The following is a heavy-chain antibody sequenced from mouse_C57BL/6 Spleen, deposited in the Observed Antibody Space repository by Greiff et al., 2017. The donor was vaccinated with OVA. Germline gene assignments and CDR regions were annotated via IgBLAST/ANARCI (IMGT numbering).Heavy chain of an antibody. CDR2: IDPSDSDT. Sequence: QVQLQQPGAELVRPGSSVKLSCKASGYTFTSYWMHWVKQRPIQGLEWIGNIDPSDSDTHYNQKFKDKATLTVDKSSSTAYMQLSSLTSEDSAVYYCALYYGSLFAYWGQGTLVTVSA. J-gene: IGHJ3*01. V-gene: IGHV1-52*01. CDR1: GYTFTSYW. D-gene: IGHD1-1*01. CDR3: ALYYGSLFAY.